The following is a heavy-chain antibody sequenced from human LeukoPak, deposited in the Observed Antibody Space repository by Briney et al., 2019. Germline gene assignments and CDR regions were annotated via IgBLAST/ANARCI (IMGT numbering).Heavy chain of an antibody. D-gene: IGHD6-19*01. V-gene: IGHV4-30-4*08. CDR1: GGSISSGDYY. CDR2: IYYSGST. Sequence: PSETLSLTCTVSGGSISSGDYYWSWIRQPPGKGLEWIGYIYYSGSTYYNPSLKSRVTISVDTSKNQFSLKLSSVTAADTAVYYCARERTAVAGTQHAFDIWGQGTMVTVSS. J-gene: IGHJ3*02. CDR3: ARERTAVAGTQHAFDI.